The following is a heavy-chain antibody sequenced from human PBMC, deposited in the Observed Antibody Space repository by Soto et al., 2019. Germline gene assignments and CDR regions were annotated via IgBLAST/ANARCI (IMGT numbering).Heavy chain of an antibody. V-gene: IGHV3-48*03. Sequence: GGSLRLSCTGSGFSFSSYEMNWVRQAPGKGLEWVSYISSSGSDTYYADSVKARFTISRDNAQNSLYLQMTRLRAEDTAIYYCASLSGSYGFDPWGQGTLVTVSS. CDR1: GFSFSSYE. J-gene: IGHJ5*02. CDR3: ASLSGSYGFDP. CDR2: ISSSGSDT. D-gene: IGHD1-26*01.